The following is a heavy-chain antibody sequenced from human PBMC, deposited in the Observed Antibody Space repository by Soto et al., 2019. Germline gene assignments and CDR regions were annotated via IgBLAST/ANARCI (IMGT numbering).Heavy chain of an antibody. CDR1: GGTFSSYT. CDR3: ARGSIAAAGTGGFDY. Sequence: QVQLVQSGAEVKKPGSSVKVSCKASGGTFSSYTISWVRQAPGQGLEWMGRIIPILGIANYAQKFQGRVTITADKSTSTADRELSSLRSEDTAVYYCARGSIAAAGTGGFDYWGQGTLVTVSS. D-gene: IGHD6-13*01. V-gene: IGHV1-69*02. CDR2: IIPILGIA. J-gene: IGHJ4*02.